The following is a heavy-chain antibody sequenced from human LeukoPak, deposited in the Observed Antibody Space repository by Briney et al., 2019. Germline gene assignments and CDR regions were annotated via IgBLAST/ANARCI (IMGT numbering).Heavy chain of an antibody. CDR1: GGSISGSSYF. V-gene: IGHV4-39*01. D-gene: IGHD3-10*01. CDR3: ARLKEGIGY. CDR2: IYYSGNT. J-gene: IGHJ4*02. Sequence: KSSETLSLTCAVSGGSISGSSYFWGWIRQPPGKGLEWIGSIYYSGNTYYNPSLKSRVTISVDTSKNQFSLKLSSVTAADTAVYYCARLKEGIGYWGQGTLVTVSS.